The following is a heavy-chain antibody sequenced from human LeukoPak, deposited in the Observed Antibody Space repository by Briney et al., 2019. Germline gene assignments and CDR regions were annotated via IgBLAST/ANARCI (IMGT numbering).Heavy chain of an antibody. J-gene: IGHJ6*03. V-gene: IGHV1-46*01. CDR3: ARGYVVVPHYYYYYMDV. D-gene: IGHD2-2*01. CDR1: GYTFTSNY. Sequence: GASVKVSCKASGYTFTSNYMHWVRQAPGQGLEWMGIINPSGGRTSYAQKFQGRVTMTRATSISNAYMELSRLRSDDTAVYYCARGYVVVPHYYYYYMDVWGKGTTVTVSS. CDR2: INPSGGRT.